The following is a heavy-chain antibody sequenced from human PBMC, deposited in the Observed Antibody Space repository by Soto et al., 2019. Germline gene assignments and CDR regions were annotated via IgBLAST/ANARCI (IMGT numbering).Heavy chain of an antibody. CDR3: ARKRDAFDI. CDR2: LYSGGNT. J-gene: IGHJ3*02. V-gene: IGHV3-66*01. CDR1: GFTVSSNH. Sequence: EVQLVDSGGGLVQPGGSLRLSCAACGFTVSSNHMSWVRQAPGKGLEWVSVLYSGGNTYYPDSVKGRLTVSRDNSKNTLYLQMNSLRVEDTAVYYCARKRDAFDIWGQGTMVTVSS.